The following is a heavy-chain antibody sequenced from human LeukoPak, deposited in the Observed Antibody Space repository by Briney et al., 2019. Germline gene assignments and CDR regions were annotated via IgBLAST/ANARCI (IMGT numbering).Heavy chain of an antibody. CDR3: RGSGYSSSQLSNDSDY. CDR1: GFTFSSYG. J-gene: IGHJ4*02. CDR2: ISGSGGST. V-gene: IGHV3-23*01. Sequence: GGTLRLSCAASGFTFSSYGMSWVRQAPGKGLEWVSAISGSGGSTYYADSVKGRFTISRDNSKNTLYLQMNSLKTEDTAVYYCRGSGYSSSQLSNDSDYWGQGTLVTVSS. D-gene: IGHD6-13*01.